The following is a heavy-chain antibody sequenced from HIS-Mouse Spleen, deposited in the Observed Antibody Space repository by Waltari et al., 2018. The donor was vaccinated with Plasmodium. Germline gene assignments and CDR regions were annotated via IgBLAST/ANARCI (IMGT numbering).Heavy chain of an antibody. J-gene: IGHJ4*02. CDR2: IYYSWTT. V-gene: IGHV4-39*01. CDR3: ARRGGSYYYFDY. D-gene: IGHD1-26*01. CDR1: GGSISSSSYY. Sequence: QLQLQESGPGLVKPSETLSLTCTVSGGSISSSSYYWGWIRQPPGKGLEWIGSIYYSWTTYDNPSLKSRVTISVDTYKNQVSLKLSSVTAADTAVYYCARRGGSYYYFDYWGQGTLVTVSS.